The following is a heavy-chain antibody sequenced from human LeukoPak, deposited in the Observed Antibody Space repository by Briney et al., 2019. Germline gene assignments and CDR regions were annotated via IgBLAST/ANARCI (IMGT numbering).Heavy chain of an antibody. J-gene: IGHJ4*02. CDR3: ARNDYVWGSYRLHFDY. CDR1: GFTFSSYS. V-gene: IGHV3-48*02. Sequence: GGSLRLSCAASGFTFSSYSMNWVRQAPGKGLEWVSYISSSSSTIYYADSVKGRFTISRDNAKNSLYLQMNSLRDEDTAVYYCARNDYVWGSYRLHFDYWGQGTLVTVSS. D-gene: IGHD3-16*02. CDR2: ISSSSSTI.